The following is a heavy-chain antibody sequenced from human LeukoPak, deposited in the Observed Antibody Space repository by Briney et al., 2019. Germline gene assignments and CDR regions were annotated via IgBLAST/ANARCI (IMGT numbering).Heavy chain of an antibody. D-gene: IGHD6-6*01. V-gene: IGHV3-30-3*01. CDR3: AREYSSSRYYYYGMDV. CDR1: GFTFSSCA. Sequence: GGSLRLSCAASGFTFSSCAMHWVRQAPGKGLEWVAVISYDGSNKYYADSVKGRFTISRDNSKNTLYLQMNSLRAEDTAVYYCAREYSSSRYYYYGMDVWGQGTTVTVS. J-gene: IGHJ6*02. CDR2: ISYDGSNK.